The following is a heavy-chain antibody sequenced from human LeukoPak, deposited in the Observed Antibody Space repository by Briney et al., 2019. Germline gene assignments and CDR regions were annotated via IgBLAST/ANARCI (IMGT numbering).Heavy chain of an antibody. CDR3: AISTVGRYFDWLPNAEYFQH. J-gene: IGHJ1*01. Sequence: GGSLRLSCAASGFTFSSYAMSWVRQAPGKRLEWVSAISGSGGSTYYADSVKGRFTISRDNSKNTLYLQMNSLRAEDTAVYYCAISTVGRYFDWLPNAEYFQHWGQGTLVTVSS. V-gene: IGHV3-23*01. D-gene: IGHD3-9*01. CDR1: GFTFSSYA. CDR2: ISGSGGST.